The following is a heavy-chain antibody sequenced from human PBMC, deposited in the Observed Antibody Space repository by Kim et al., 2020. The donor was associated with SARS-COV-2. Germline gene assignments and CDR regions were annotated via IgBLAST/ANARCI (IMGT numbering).Heavy chain of an antibody. CDR3: TTYSNYEGGYYYYYYGMDV. CDR2: IKSKTDGGTT. CDR1: GFTFSNAW. D-gene: IGHD4-4*01. Sequence: GGSLRLSCAASGFTFSNAWMSWVRQAPGKGLEWVGRIKSKTDGGTTDYAAPVKGRFTISRDDSKNTLYLQMNSLKTEDTAVYYCTTYSNYEGGYYYYYYGMDVWGQGTTVTVSS. V-gene: IGHV3-15*01. J-gene: IGHJ6*02.